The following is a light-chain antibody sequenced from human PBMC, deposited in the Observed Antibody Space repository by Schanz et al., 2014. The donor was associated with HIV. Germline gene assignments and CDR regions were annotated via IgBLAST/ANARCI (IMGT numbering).Light chain of an antibody. V-gene: IGLV1-40*01. Sequence: QSVLTQPPSVSGAPGQRVTISCTGSTSTIGAGYDVHWYQQFPGTAPKLLIYATDRRPSGVPDRFSASKSGTSASLTITGLQSEDEADYFCQSYDRSLSVVVFGGGTKVTVL. CDR3: QSYDRSLSVVV. CDR2: ATD. CDR1: TSTIGAGYD. J-gene: IGLJ2*01.